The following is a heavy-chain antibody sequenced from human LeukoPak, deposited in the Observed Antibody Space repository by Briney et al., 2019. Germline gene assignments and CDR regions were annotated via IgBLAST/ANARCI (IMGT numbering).Heavy chain of an antibody. D-gene: IGHD3-10*02. CDR2: IKQDGTEK. Sequence: GGSLRLSCAASGFPFTTYWLAWVRQPPGKGLEWVANIKQDGTEKYYVDSVKGRFTISRDNAKNSLYLQMNSLRAEDTAVYYCAELGITMIGGVWGKGTTVTISS. CDR1: GFPFTTYW. CDR3: AELGITMIGGV. J-gene: IGHJ6*04. V-gene: IGHV3-7*01.